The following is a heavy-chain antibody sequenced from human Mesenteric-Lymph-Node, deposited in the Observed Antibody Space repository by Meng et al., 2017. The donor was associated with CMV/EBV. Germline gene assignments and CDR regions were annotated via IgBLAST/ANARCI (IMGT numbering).Heavy chain of an antibody. CDR2: IYSGGST. V-gene: IGHV3-53*01. CDR3: ARDITMVRGVIITGMDV. CDR1: GFTVSSNY. D-gene: IGHD3-10*01. Sequence: GESLKISCAASGFTVSSNYMSWVRQAPGTGLEWVSVIYSGGSTYYADSVKGRFTISRDNSKNTLYLQMNSLRAEDTAVYYCARDITMVRGVIITGMDVWGQGTTVTVSS. J-gene: IGHJ6*02.